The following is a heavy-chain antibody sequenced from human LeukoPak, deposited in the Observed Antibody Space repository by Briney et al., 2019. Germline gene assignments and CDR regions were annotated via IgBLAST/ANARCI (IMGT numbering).Heavy chain of an antibody. J-gene: IGHJ4*02. CDR3: ARENAAAGPKNDY. Sequence: GGSPRLSCAASGFTFSIYSMSGVRQAPGKGLEWGSSISSSSSYIYYADSVKGRFTISRDNAKNSLYLQMNSLRAEDTAVYYCARENAAAGPKNDYWGQGTLVTVSS. CDR1: GFTFSIYS. V-gene: IGHV3-21*01. D-gene: IGHD6-13*01. CDR2: ISSSSSYI.